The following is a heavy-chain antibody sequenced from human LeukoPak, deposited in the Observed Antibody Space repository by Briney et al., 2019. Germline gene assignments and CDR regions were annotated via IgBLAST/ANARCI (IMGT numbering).Heavy chain of an antibody. V-gene: IGHV3-7*03. CDR1: GFTFSSQW. CDR3: AKDSAKKYDDY. J-gene: IGHJ4*02. Sequence: GGSLRLSCAASGFTFSSQWMSWVRQAPGKGLEWVANVNQGGTEKYYVDSVKGRFTISRDNAENSLYLQMNSLRAEDTAVYYCAKDSAKKYDDYWGQGTLVTVSS. CDR2: VNQGGTEK. D-gene: IGHD2/OR15-2a*01.